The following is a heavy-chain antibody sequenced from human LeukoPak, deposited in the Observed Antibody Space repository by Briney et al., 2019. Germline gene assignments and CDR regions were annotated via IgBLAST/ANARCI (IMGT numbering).Heavy chain of an antibody. CDR1: GFTFNNYG. J-gene: IGHJ5*01. CDR3: ARENPDWFDS. CDR2: IHSGASAI. V-gene: IGHV3-48*04. Sequence: GGSLRLSCAVSGFTFNNYGMSWVRQAPGKGLKWISYIHSGASAIHYADSVRGRFTISRDNAKNSLYLQMDSLRVEDTAVYYCARENPDWFDSWGQGTLVTVSS.